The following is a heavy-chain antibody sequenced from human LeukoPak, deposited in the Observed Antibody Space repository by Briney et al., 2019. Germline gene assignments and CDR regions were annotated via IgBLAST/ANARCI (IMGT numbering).Heavy chain of an antibody. D-gene: IGHD3-10*01. J-gene: IGHJ6*02. CDR2: ISYYGINK. V-gene: IGHV3-30*18. Sequence: GGSLRLSCAASGFTFSDYGMHWVRQAPGKGLDWVAVISYYGINKYSADSVKGRFTVFRDNSKNTLSLQMNSLRPEDTAMYYCVKSYGSSHYYYYGLDVWGQGTTVTVSS. CDR3: VKSYGSSHYYYYGLDV. CDR1: GFTFSDYG.